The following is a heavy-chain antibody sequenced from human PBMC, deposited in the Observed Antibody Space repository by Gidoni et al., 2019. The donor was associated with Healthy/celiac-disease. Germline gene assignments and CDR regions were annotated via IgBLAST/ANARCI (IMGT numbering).Heavy chain of an antibody. V-gene: IGHV4-34*01. CDR1: GGSFSGYY. CDR3: ARGTAARYPKYYYGMDV. CDR2: INHSGST. Sequence: QVQLQQWGAGLLQPSETLSLTCAVYGGSFSGYYWSWIRQPPGKGLEWIGEINHSGSTNYNPSLKSRVTISVDTSKNQFSLKLSSVTAADTAVYYCARGTAARYPKYYYGMDVWGQGTTVTVSS. D-gene: IGHD6-6*01. J-gene: IGHJ6*02.